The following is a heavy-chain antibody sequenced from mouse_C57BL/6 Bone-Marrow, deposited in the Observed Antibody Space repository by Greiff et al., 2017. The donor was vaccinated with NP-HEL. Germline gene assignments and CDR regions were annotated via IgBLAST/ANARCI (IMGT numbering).Heavy chain of an antibody. J-gene: IGHJ1*03. D-gene: IGHD1-1*01. CDR2: INPGSGGT. Sequence: QVQLQQSGAELVRPGTSVKVSCKASGYAFTNYLIEWVKQRPGQGLEWIGVINPGSGGTNYNEKFQGTATLTADTSSSTAYMQLSSLTSEDSAVYFCAREMGLYGSSSDWYFDVWGTGTTVTVSS. CDR1: GYAFTNYL. V-gene: IGHV1-54*01. CDR3: AREMGLYGSSSDWYFDV.